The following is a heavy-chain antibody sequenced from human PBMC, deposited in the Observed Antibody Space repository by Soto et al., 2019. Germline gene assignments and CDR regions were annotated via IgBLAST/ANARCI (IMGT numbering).Heavy chain of an antibody. CDR1: GFTFSSYW. D-gene: IGHD3-9*01. CDR2: IKQDGSEK. Sequence: GGSLRLSCAASGFTFSSYWMNWVRQAPGKGLEWVANIKQDGSEKYYVDSVKGLFTISRDNAKNSLYLQMNSLRAEDTAVYYCARWNYDTLTGSWALDYWGQGTLVTVSS. CDR3: ARWNYDTLTGSWALDY. V-gene: IGHV3-7*01. J-gene: IGHJ4*02.